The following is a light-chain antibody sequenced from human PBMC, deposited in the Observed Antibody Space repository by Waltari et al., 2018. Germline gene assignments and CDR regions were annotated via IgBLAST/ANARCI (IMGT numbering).Light chain of an antibody. CDR3: LQYFKYPVA. CDR1: QDITNH. CDR2: GAS. J-gene: IGKJ4*01. Sequence: DLQMTQSPSAMSASVGDRVTITCRPSQDITNHLAWFQQKPGKAPKRLIYGASSLQSGVPSRFSGSGSGTEFTLTISGLQPEDFGSYYCLQYFKYPVAFGGGTKVEIK. V-gene: IGKV1-17*03.